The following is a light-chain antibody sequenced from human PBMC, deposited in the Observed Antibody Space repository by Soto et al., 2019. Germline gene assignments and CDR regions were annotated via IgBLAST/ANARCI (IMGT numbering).Light chain of an antibody. V-gene: IGKV3-20*01. J-gene: IGKJ1*01. CDR2: GAS. CDR3: QQYGSSPQT. CDR1: QSVSSN. Sequence: IVLTQSPGTLSLSPGERATLSCRASQSVSSNLAWYQQRPGQAPRLLIYGASSRATGIPDRLSGSGSGTDFTLTISRLEPEDFAVYYGQQYGSSPQTFGQGTKVDIK.